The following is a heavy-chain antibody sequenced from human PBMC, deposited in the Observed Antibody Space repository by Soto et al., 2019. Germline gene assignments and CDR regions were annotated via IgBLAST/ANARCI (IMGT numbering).Heavy chain of an antibody. CDR1: GFTFSSYG. J-gene: IGHJ4*02. V-gene: IGHV3-30*18. CDR2: ISYDGSNK. CDR3: AKSPYSSSWYFDY. Sequence: GGSLRLSCAASGFTFSSYGMHWVRQAPGKGLEWVAVISYDGSNKYYADSVKGRFTISRDNSKNTLYLQMNSLRAEDTAVYYCAKSPYSSSWYFDYWGQGTLVTVSS. D-gene: IGHD6-13*01.